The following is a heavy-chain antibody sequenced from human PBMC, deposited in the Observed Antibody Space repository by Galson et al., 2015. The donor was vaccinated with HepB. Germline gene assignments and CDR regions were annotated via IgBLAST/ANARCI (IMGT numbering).Heavy chain of an antibody. V-gene: IGHV1-69*13. J-gene: IGHJ6*02. CDR2: IIPIFGTA. CDR3: ARDLMVIPGVGMHV. CDR1: GGTFSNYA. D-gene: IGHD3-16*01. Sequence: SVKVSCKASGGTFSNYAISWVRQAPGQGLEWMGGIIPIFGTANNAQKFQGRVTITADESTGTAYMDLTSLRSEDTAVYYCARDLMVIPGVGMHVWGQGTTVTVSS.